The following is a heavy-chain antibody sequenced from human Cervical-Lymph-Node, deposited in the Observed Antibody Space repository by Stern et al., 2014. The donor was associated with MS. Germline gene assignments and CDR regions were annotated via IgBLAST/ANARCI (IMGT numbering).Heavy chain of an antibody. D-gene: IGHD3-3*01. CDR3: ARGPSFTIFGVGWSEGFWFDP. V-gene: IGHV4-34*01. Sequence: QVQLQQWGTGLLKPSETLSLTCAVYEGSLSGYYWAWIRQSPGKGLEWVGEIDHRGRTTYTPSLKSRVTISVDTSKNQFSLKLTSVTAADRAIYYCARGPSFTIFGVGWSEGFWFDPWGQGTLVTVSS. CDR2: IDHRGRT. J-gene: IGHJ5*02. CDR1: EGSLSGYY.